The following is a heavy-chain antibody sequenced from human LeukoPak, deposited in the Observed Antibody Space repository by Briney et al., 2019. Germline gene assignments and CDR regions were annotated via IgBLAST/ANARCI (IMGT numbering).Heavy chain of an antibody. J-gene: IGHJ3*02. D-gene: IGHD5-12*01. Sequence: GGTLRLSCAASGFTFSSYGMSWVGQAPGKGLEWVSAISGSGGSTYYADSVKGRFTISRDNSKNTLYLQMNSLRAEDTPVYYSAKDLHPVATPAFDIWGQGTMVTVSS. CDR1: GFTFSSYG. CDR2: ISGSGGST. V-gene: IGHV3-23*01. CDR3: AKDLHPVATPAFDI.